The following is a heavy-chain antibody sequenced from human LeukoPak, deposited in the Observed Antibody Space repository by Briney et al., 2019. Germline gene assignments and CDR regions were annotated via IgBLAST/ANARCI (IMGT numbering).Heavy chain of an antibody. CDR1: GFTFSSYA. Sequence: QPGRSLRLSCAASGFTFSSYAMHWVRQALGKGLEWVAVISYDGSNKYYADSVKGRFTISRDNSKNTLYLQMNSLRAEDTAVYYCAREDIVVVTASNSVYYYYYGMDVWGQGTTVTVSS. CDR2: ISYDGSNK. D-gene: IGHD2-21*02. V-gene: IGHV3-30-3*01. CDR3: AREDIVVVTASNSVYYYYYGMDV. J-gene: IGHJ6*02.